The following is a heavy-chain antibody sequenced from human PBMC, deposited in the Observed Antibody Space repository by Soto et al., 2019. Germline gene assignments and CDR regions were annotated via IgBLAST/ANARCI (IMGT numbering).Heavy chain of an antibody. Sequence: QVQLVESGGGVVQPGNSLRLSCEASGLTFSTYAMHWVRQAPGKGLEWVAVISDDGSTKHHAISVKGRFTISRDNSKNKLYLQMDSLRVDDTAVYYCARSYRSSWHLFDYWGQGTLVTVSS. J-gene: IGHJ4*02. CDR1: GLTFSTYA. CDR3: ARSYRSSWHLFDY. D-gene: IGHD6-13*01. CDR2: ISDDGSTK. V-gene: IGHV3-30-3*01.